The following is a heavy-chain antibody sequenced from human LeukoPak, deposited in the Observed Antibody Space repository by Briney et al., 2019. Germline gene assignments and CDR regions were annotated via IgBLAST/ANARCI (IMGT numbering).Heavy chain of an antibody. J-gene: IGHJ4*02. CDR1: GYTFTDYY. CDR3: ATDPKNYGDYVIDY. V-gene: IGHV1-69-2*01. D-gene: IGHD4-17*01. CDR2: VDPEDGET. Sequence: ASVKVSXKVSGYTFTDYYMHWVQQAPGKGLEWIGLVDPEDGETIYAEKFQGRVTITADTSTDTAYMELSSLRSEDTAVYYCATDPKNYGDYVIDYWGQGTLVTVSS.